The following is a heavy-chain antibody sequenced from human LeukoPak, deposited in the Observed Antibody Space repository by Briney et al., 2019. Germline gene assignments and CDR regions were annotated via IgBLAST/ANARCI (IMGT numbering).Heavy chain of an antibody. CDR3: ARRTTYCSGGSCHNWFDP. Sequence: SETLSLTCAVYGGSFSSYYWSWIRQPPGKGLEWIGEINHSGSTNYNPSLKSRVTISVDTSTNQFSLKVSSVTAADTAVYYCARRTTYCSGGSCHNWFDPWGQGTLVTVSS. D-gene: IGHD2-15*01. CDR1: GGSFSSYY. J-gene: IGHJ5*02. CDR2: INHSGST. V-gene: IGHV4-34*01.